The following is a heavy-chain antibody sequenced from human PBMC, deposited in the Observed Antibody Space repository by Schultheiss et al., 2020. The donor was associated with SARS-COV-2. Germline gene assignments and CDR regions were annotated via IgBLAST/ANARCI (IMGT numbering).Heavy chain of an antibody. D-gene: IGHD1-1*01. J-gene: IGHJ4*02. CDR2: IYYSGST. CDR3: ARGDWNDVGY. CDR1: GDSISPYY. V-gene: IGHV4-59*01. Sequence: SETLSLTCTVSGDSISPYYWSWIRQPPGKGLEWIGYIYYSGSTNYNPSLKSRVSISVDTSKNQLSLKLSSVTAADTAVYYCARGDWNDVGYWGQGTLVTVSS.